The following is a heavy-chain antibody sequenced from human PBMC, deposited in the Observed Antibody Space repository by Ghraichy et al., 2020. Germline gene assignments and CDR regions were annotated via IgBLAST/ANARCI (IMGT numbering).Heavy chain of an antibody. V-gene: IGHV4-59*01. CDR3: ARSAGDSGWYGDYYYYYGMDV. J-gene: IGHJ6*02. Sequence: SETLSLTCTVSGGSISSYYWSWIRQPPGKGLEWIGYIYYSGSTNYNPSLKSRVTISVDTSKNQFSLKLSSVTAADTAVYYCARSAGDSGWYGDYYYYYGMDVWGQGTTVTVSS. CDR2: IYYSGST. CDR1: GGSISSYY. D-gene: IGHD6-19*01.